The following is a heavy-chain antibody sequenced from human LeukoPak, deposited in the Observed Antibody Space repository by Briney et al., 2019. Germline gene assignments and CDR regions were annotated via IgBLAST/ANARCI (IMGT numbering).Heavy chain of an antibody. V-gene: IGHV4-30-2*01. CDR2: IYHSGST. D-gene: IGHD3-10*01. CDR1: GGSISSGGYY. J-gene: IGHJ3*02. Sequence: SETLSLTCTVSGGSISSGGYYWSWIRQPPRKVLEWIGYIYHSGSTYYNPSLKSRVTISVDRSKNQFSLKLSSVTAADTAVYYCARDPASFFHVFDIWGQGTMVTVSS. CDR3: ARDPASFFHVFDI.